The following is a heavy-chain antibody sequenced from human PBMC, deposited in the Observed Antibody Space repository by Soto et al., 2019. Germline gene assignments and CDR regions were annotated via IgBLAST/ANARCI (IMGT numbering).Heavy chain of an antibody. CDR2: ISSSSRYI. CDR1: GFTFSSYS. Sequence: EVQLVESGGGLVKPGGSLRLSCAASGFTFSSYSMNWVRQAPGKGLEWVSSISSSSRYIYYADSVKGRFTISRDNAKNSLYLQMNSLRAKDTAVYYCARMGSQRYYYYGMDVWGQGTTVTVSS. CDR3: ARMGSQRYYYYGMDV. V-gene: IGHV3-21*01. J-gene: IGHJ6*02. D-gene: IGHD6-25*01.